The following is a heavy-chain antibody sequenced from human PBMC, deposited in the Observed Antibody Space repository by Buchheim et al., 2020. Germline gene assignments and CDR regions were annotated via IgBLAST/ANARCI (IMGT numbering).Heavy chain of an antibody. V-gene: IGHV3-7*01. Sequence: EVQLVESGGGLVQPGGSLRLSCAASGFTFSSYWMSWVRQAPGKGLEWVANINQDGSEKYYVDSVKGRFTISRDYAKNSLYLQMNSLRAEDTAVYYCARSTTKSGYYYYGMDVWGQGTT. J-gene: IGHJ6*02. CDR3: ARSTTKSGYYYYGMDV. CDR2: INQDGSEK. CDR1: GFTFSSYW. D-gene: IGHD2/OR15-2a*01.